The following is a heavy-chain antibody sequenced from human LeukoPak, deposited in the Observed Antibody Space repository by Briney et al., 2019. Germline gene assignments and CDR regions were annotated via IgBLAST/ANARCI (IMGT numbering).Heavy chain of an antibody. CDR1: GYTCTSYG. CDR2: ISAYNGNT. Sequence: ASVTVSFKASGYTCTSYGISWVRQAPGQGLEWMGWISAYNGNTNYAQKLQVRVTMTTDTSTSTAYMELRSLRSDDTAVYYCARVYSSGWYDLAPFDYWGQGTRVTVSS. J-gene: IGHJ4*02. CDR3: ARVYSSGWYDLAPFDY. V-gene: IGHV1-18*01. D-gene: IGHD6-19*01.